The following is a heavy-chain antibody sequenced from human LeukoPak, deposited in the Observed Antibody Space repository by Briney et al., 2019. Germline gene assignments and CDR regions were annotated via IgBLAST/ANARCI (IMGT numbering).Heavy chain of an antibody. D-gene: IGHD1-14*01. J-gene: IGHJ4*02. V-gene: IGHV3-23*01. CDR2: ISGSGGST. CDR1: GFTFSTYG. Sequence: GGSLRLSCAASGFTFSTYGMSWVRQAPGKGLEWVSGISGSGGSTYYADSVKGQFTISRDNSKNTLFLQMNSLRAEDTAVYYCAKDPPNSRTINWGQGTLVTVSS. CDR3: AKDPPNSRTIN.